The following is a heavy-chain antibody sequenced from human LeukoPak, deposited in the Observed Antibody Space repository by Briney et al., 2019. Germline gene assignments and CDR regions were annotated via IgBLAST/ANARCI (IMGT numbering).Heavy chain of an antibody. CDR2: IKQDGSEK. V-gene: IGHV3-7*01. D-gene: IGHD2-15*01. Sequence: GGSLRLSCAASGFTFSSYAMHWVRQAPGKGLEWVANIKQDGSEKFYVDSVKGRFTISRDNAKNSLYLQMNSLRAEDTAVYYCARDRTRWFHWGQGTLVTVSS. CDR3: ARDRTRWFH. J-gene: IGHJ4*02. CDR1: GFTFSSYA.